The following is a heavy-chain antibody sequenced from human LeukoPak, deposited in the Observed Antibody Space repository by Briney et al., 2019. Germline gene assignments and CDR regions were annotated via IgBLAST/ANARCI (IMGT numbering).Heavy chain of an antibody. CDR1: GFTFSDAW. D-gene: IGHD5-24*01. J-gene: IGHJ4*02. Sequence: GGSLRLSCAASGFTFSDAWMSWVHHIPGKGLEWAGRIKSKTYGGTEDYPAPVKGRFTISRDDSKKVLYLQMDSLKTEDTGVYYCTTHNLQYYYDYWGQGTLVTVSS. CDR2: IKSKTYGGTE. V-gene: IGHV3-15*01. CDR3: TTHNLQYYYDY.